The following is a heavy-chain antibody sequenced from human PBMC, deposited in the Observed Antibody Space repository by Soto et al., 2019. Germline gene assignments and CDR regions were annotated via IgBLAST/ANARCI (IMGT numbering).Heavy chain of an antibody. J-gene: IGHJ4*02. Sequence: QVQLVQSGAEVKKPGASVKVSCKASGYTFTSYYMHWVRQAPGQGLEWMGIINPSGGSTSYAQNFPGRVTMTRDTSTSTVYVELSSLRSEDTAVYYCARGPGYCSGGSCYSNYFDYWGQGTLVTVSS. D-gene: IGHD2-15*01. CDR2: INPSGGST. CDR1: GYTFTSYY. CDR3: ARGPGYCSGGSCYSNYFDY. V-gene: IGHV1-46*03.